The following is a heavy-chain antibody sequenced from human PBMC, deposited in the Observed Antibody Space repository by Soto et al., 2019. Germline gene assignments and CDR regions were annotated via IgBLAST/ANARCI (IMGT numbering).Heavy chain of an antibody. V-gene: IGHV3-23*01. CDR1: GLTFSSYA. CDR2: ISGSGGST. CDR3: ARGDYYDSSGPFSGAFDI. J-gene: IGHJ3*02. D-gene: IGHD3-22*01. Sequence: SCAASGLTFSSYAMSWVRQAPGKGLEWVSAISGSGGSTYYADSVKGRFTISRDNSKNSLYLQMNSLRAEDTAVYYCARGDYYDSSGPFSGAFDIWGQGTMVTVSS.